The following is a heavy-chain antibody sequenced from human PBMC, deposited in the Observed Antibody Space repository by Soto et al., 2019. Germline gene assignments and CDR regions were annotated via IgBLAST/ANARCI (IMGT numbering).Heavy chain of an antibody. CDR3: ARGTDWDRGVFDY. CDR1: GGSISSYY. Sequence: PSETLSLTCTVCGGSISSYYWSWIRQPPGKGLEWVGYVSYSGTNYNPSLKSRVTISVDTSKNQFSLRLRSVTAADAAVYYCARGTDWDRGVFDYWGQGTLVTVSS. V-gene: IGHV4-59*01. D-gene: IGHD3-9*01. J-gene: IGHJ4*02. CDR2: VSYSGT.